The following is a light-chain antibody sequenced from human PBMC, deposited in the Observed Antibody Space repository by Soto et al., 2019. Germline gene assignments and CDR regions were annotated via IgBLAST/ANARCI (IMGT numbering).Light chain of an antibody. J-gene: IGLJ1*01. Sequence: QSALTQAASVSGSPGQSITISCSGTSSDVGGYNYVSWYQQHPGKAPKFMIYDVSNRPSGVSNRFSDSKSGNTASLTISGLQAEDEADYYCSSYTTSNSRQIVFGTGTKLTVL. V-gene: IGLV2-14*01. CDR1: SSDVGGYNY. CDR2: DVS. CDR3: SSYTTSNSRQIV.